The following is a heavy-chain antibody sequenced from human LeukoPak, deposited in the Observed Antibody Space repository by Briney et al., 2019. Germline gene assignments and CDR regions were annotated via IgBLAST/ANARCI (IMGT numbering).Heavy chain of an antibody. CDR3: ARVPYSSGWYGTYYFDY. CDR2: ISAYNGNT. V-gene: IGHV1-18*01. CDR1: GYTFTSYG. D-gene: IGHD6-19*01. Sequence: GASVKVPCKASGYTFTSYGISWVRQAPGQGLEWMGWISAYNGNTNYAQKLQGRVTMTTDTSTSTAYMELRSLRSDDTAVYYCARVPYSSGWYGTYYFDYWGQETLVTVSS. J-gene: IGHJ4*02.